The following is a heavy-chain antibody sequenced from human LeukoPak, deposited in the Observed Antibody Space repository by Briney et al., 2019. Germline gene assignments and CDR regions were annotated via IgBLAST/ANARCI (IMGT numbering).Heavy chain of an antibody. V-gene: IGHV3-23*01. CDR3: ARAPGAFDI. CDR1: GFTFSSYA. J-gene: IGHJ3*02. CDR2: ISGSGGST. Sequence: PGGSLRLSCAASGFTFSSYAMSWVRQAPGKGPEWVSAISGSGGSTYYADSVKGRFTISRDNSKNTLYLQMNSLRAEDTAVDYCARAPGAFDIWGQGTMVTVSS. D-gene: IGHD1-14*01.